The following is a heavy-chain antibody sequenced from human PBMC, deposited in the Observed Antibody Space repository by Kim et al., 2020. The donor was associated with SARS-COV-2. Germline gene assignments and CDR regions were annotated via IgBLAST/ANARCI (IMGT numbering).Heavy chain of an antibody. CDR3: ARQGATTYYFDY. V-gene: IGHV4-39*01. CDR1: GGSISSSSYY. CDR2: IYYSGST. Sequence: SETLSLTCTVSGGSISSSSYYWGWIRQPPGKGLEWIGSIYYSGSTYYNPSLKSRVTISVDTSKNQFSLKLSSVTAADTAVYYCARQGATTYYFDYWGQGTLVTVSS. J-gene: IGHJ4*02. D-gene: IGHD1-26*01.